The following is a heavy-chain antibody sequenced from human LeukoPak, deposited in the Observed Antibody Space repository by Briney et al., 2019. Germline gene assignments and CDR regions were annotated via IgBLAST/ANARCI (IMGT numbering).Heavy chain of an antibody. CDR3: ARAGNPSWPVFDY. CDR1: GFTLSSYG. J-gene: IGHJ4*02. CDR2: IWYDGSIK. Sequence: GGSLRLSCAASGFTLSSYGMHWVRQAPGKGLEWVAVIWYDGSIKYYADSGKGRFTISRDNSMNTLYLQMNSLRAEDTAVFYCARAGNPSWPVFDYWGQGTLVTVSS. V-gene: IGHV3-33*01. D-gene: IGHD2-2*01.